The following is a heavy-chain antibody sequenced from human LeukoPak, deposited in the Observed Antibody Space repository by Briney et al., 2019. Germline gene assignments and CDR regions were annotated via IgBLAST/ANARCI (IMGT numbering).Heavy chain of an antibody. V-gene: IGHV1-8*01. CDR2: MNPNSGNT. D-gene: IGHD2-2*01. CDR3: ARGYCSSTRCSHWFDP. J-gene: IGHJ5*02. Sequence: GASVKVSCKASGYTFTSYDINWVRQATGQGLEWMGWMNPNSGNTGYAQKFQGRVTMTRNTSINTAYVELSSLRSEDTAVYYCARGYCSSTRCSHWFDPWGQGTLVTVSS. CDR1: GYTFTSYD.